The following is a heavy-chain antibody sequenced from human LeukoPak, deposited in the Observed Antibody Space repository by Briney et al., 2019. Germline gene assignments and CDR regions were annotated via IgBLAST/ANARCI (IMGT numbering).Heavy chain of an antibody. CDR1: GGSISSYY. CDR2: IYTSGST. D-gene: IGHD6-19*01. Sequence: SETLSLTCTVSGGSISSYYWSWIRQPAGKGLEWIGRIYTSGSTNYNPSLKSRVTMSVDTSKNQFSLKLSSVTAADTAVHYCARDYERPVAGTDAFDIWGQGTMVTVSS. CDR3: ARDYERPVAGTDAFDI. V-gene: IGHV4-4*07. J-gene: IGHJ3*02.